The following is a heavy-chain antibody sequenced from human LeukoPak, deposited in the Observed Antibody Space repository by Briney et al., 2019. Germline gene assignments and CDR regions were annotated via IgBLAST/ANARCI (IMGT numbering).Heavy chain of an antibody. CDR1: GYTFTSYD. CDR2: ISAYNGNT. Sequence: ASVKVSCKASGYTFTSYDINWVRQATGQGLEWMGWISAYNGNTNYAQKLQGRVTMTTDTSTSTAYMELRSLRSDDTAVYYCATQAGTQPWDFDYWGQGTLVTVSS. J-gene: IGHJ4*02. CDR3: ATQAGTQPWDFDY. D-gene: IGHD6-19*01. V-gene: IGHV1-18*01.